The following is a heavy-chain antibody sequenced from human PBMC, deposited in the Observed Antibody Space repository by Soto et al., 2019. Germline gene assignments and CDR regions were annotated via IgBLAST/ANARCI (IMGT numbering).Heavy chain of an antibody. D-gene: IGHD1-26*01. CDR3: ARHSGSYFRDY. CDR1: GDSISSSNW. V-gene: IGHV4-4*02. J-gene: IGHJ4*02. Sequence: SEMLSLTCAVSGDSISSSNWWSWVRQPPGKGLEWIGEIYHSGSTNYNPSLKSRVTISVDKSKNQFSLNLNSVTAAGTAVYYCARHSGSYFRDYWGQGTLVTVSS. CDR2: IYHSGST.